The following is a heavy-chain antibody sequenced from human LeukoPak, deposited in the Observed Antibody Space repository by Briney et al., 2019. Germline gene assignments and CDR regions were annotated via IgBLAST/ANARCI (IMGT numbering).Heavy chain of an antibody. CDR2: ISSSSSTI. CDR1: GFTFSDYS. D-gene: IGHD2-2*01. Sequence: GSLRLSCAASGFTFSDYSMNWVRQAPGKGLEWVSYISSSSSTIYYADSVEGRFTISRDNAKNSLCLQMNSLRDEDTAVYYCARGYCSPTTCAGGSWGQGTLVTVSS. V-gene: IGHV3-48*02. J-gene: IGHJ5*02. CDR3: ARGYCSPTTCAGGS.